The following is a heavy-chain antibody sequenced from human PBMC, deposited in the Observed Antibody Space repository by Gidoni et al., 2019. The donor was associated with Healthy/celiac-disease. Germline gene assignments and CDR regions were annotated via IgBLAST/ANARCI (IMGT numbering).Heavy chain of an antibody. D-gene: IGHD2-21*02. CDR3: ARDSAYCGGDXYXGVFDY. J-gene: IGHJ4*01. Sequence: PGQGLEWMGGIIPIFGTANYAQKFQGRVTITADESTSTAYMELSSLRSEDTAVYYCARDSAYCGGDXYXGVFDYWG. V-gene: IGHV1-69*01. CDR2: IIPIFGTA.